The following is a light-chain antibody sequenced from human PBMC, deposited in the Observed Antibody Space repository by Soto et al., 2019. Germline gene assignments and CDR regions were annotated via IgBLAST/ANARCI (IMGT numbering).Light chain of an antibody. CDR2: GNS. CDR3: QSYDRSLIGPYV. V-gene: IGLV1-40*01. CDR1: SSNIGAGYD. J-gene: IGLJ1*01. Sequence: QSVLTQPPSVSGAPGQRVTISCTGSSSNIGAGYDVHWYQQLPGTAPKLLIYGNSNRPSGVPDRFSGSKSGTSASLAITGLQAEDDADYYCQSYDRSLIGPYVFGTGTKVTVL.